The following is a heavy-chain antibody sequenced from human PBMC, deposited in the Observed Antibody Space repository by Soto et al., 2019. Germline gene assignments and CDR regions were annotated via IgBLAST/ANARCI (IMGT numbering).Heavy chain of an antibody. J-gene: IGHJ5*02. CDR3: ARDQVPAALLGWSDP. Sequence: SEALSLTCTVSGGSISSYYWSWIRQPPGKGLEWIGYIYYSGSTNYNPSLKSRVTISVDTSKNQFSLKLSSVTAADTAVYYCARDQVPAALLGWSDPWGQGTLVTVSS. CDR2: IYYSGST. D-gene: IGHD2-2*01. CDR1: GGSISSYY. V-gene: IGHV4-59*01.